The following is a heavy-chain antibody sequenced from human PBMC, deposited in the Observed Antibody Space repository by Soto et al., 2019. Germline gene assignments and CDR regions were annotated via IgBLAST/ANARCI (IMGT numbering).Heavy chain of an antibody. CDR3: ARPARVLEWLLPPFGMDV. D-gene: IGHD3-3*01. J-gene: IGHJ6*02. CDR2: IKHDGSEE. Sequence: EMRLVESGGDLVQPGGSLRLSCEASGFVFGSYWMSWVRQAPGKGLEWVANIKHDGSEEDYVDSVKGRFTISRDNAKKTLFLQMNSLRAEDTAVYYCARPARVLEWLLPPFGMDVWGQGTTVTVSS. CDR1: GFVFGSYW. V-gene: IGHV3-7*05.